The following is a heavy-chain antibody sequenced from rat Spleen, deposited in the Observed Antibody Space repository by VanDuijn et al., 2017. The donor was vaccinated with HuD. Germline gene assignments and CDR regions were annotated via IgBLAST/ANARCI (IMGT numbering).Heavy chain of an antibody. D-gene: IGHD1-2*01. V-gene: IGHV5S13*01. Sequence: EVRLVESGGGLVQPGRSLKLSCAASGFTYSNYVMAWVRQAPTKGLEWVASISTGGGNTYYRDSVKGRFTISRDNAKNTLYLQMDSLRSEDTATYYCARHIAIAATRYFDYWGQGVMVTVSS. CDR2: ISTGGGNT. CDR3: ARHIAIAATRYFDY. CDR1: GFTYSNYV. J-gene: IGHJ2*01.